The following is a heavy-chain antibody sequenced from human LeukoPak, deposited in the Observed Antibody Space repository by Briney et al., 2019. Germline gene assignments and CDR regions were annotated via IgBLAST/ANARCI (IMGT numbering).Heavy chain of an antibody. CDR1: GFTFSSYG. Sequence: GGSLRLSCAASGFTFSSYGMHWVRQAPGKGLEWVAFIRYDGSNKYYADFVKGRFTISRDNSKNTLYLQMNSLRAEDTAVYYCAKVPAYYYGSGAFDYWGQGTLVTVSS. D-gene: IGHD3-10*01. CDR2: IRYDGSNK. CDR3: AKVPAYYYGSGAFDY. V-gene: IGHV3-30*02. J-gene: IGHJ4*02.